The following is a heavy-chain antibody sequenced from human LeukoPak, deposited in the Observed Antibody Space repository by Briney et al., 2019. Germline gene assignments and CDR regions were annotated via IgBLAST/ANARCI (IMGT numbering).Heavy chain of an antibody. CDR3: ASLVGRYSSGLYYYYFDY. CDR1: GGSVSSGSYY. V-gene: IGHV4-61*01. D-gene: IGHD3-22*01. J-gene: IGHJ4*02. CDR2: IYYSGST. Sequence: SETLSLTCTVSGGSVSSGSYYWSWIRQPPGKGLEWIGYIYYSGSTNYNPSLKSRVTISVDTSENQFSLKLSSVTAADTAVYYCASLVGRYSSGLYYYYFDYWGQGTLVTVSS.